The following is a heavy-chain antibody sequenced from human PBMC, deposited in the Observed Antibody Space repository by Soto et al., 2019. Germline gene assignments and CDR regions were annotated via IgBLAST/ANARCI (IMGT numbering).Heavy chain of an antibody. CDR3: ASGSAYYDILTGPYYGMDV. V-gene: IGHV1-69*13. Sequence: SVKVSCKASGGTFSSYAISWVRQAPGQGLEWMGGIIPIFGTANYAQKFQGRVSITADESTSTAYMELSSLRSEDTAVYYCASGSAYYDILTGPYYGMDVWGQGTTVTVSS. J-gene: IGHJ6*02. D-gene: IGHD3-9*01. CDR1: GGTFSSYA. CDR2: IIPIFGTA.